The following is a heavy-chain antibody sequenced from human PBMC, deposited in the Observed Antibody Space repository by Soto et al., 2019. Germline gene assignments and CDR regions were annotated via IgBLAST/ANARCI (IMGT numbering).Heavy chain of an antibody. Sequence: SETLSLTCTVSASSITDASYWGVIRQPPGKGLEWIGSSHHGGGTYYNPSLKSRVTISVDTSKNQLSLKLTSVAAADAAVYYCARVLSLGSTWYFDYWGQGTQVTVS. CDR1: ASSITDASY. CDR2: SHHGGGT. D-gene: IGHD6-13*01. CDR3: ARVLSLGSTWYFDY. V-gene: IGHV4-38-2*02. J-gene: IGHJ4*02.